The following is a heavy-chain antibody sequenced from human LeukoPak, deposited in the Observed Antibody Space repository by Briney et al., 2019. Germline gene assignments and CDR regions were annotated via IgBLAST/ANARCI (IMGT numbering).Heavy chain of an antibody. CDR3: ARDEGYSDSSGQFYY. V-gene: IGHV3-7*01. CDR1: GFTFSSYW. CDR2: IKQDGSEK. D-gene: IGHD3-22*01. Sequence: GGSLRLSCAASGFTFSSYWMSWVRQAPGKGLEWVANIKQDGSEKYYVDSVKGRFTISRDNAKNSLYLQMNSLRAEDTAVYYCARDEGYSDSSGQFYYWGQGTLVTVSS. J-gene: IGHJ4*02.